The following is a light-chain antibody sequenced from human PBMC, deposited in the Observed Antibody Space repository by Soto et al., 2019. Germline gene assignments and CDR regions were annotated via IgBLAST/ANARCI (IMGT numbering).Light chain of an antibody. J-gene: IGLJ1*01. CDR3: SSFTRSNSYV. CDR2: DVS. CDR1: SSDVGAYNY. Sequence: QSALTQPASVSGSPGQSITISCTGTSSDVGAYNYVSWYQQHPGKVPKLMIYDVSDRLPGVSNRFSGSKSVNTASLTISGLQADDEADYYCSSFTRSNSYVFATGTKLT. V-gene: IGLV2-14*03.